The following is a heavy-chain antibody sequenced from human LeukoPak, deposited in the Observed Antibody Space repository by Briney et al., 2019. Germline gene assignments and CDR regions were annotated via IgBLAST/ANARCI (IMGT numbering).Heavy chain of an antibody. CDR2: IYYSGNT. J-gene: IGHJ4*02. V-gene: IGHV4-59*12. CDR3: ARGRASSWRYAYFDY. D-gene: IGHD6-13*01. CDR1: GGSIGSYY. Sequence: SETLSLTCTVSGGSIGSYYWSWIRQPPGKGLEWLGFIYYSGNTESNPSLESRVTISVDTSNNQFSLKLNSVTAADTAVYYCARGRASSWRYAYFDYWGQGTLVTVSS.